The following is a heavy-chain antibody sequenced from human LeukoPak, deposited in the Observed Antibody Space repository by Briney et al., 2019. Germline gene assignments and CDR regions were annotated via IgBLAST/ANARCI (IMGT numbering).Heavy chain of an antibody. CDR3: AEDRPYSSGWYHYFDY. CDR2: ISGSGGST. J-gene: IGHJ4*02. D-gene: IGHD6-19*01. V-gene: IGHV3-23*01. CDR1: GFTFSSYA. Sequence: SGGSLRLSCAASGFTFSSYAMSWVRQAPGKGLEWVSAISGSGGSTYYADSVKGRFTISRDNSKNTLYLQMNSLRAEDTAVYYCAEDRPYSSGWYHYFDYWGQGTLVTVSS.